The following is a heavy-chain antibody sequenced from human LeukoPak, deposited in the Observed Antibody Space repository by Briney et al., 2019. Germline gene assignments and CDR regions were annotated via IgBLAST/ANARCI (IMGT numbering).Heavy chain of an antibody. CDR1: GFTVSGHY. J-gene: IGHJ4*02. CDR2: IYTGGDT. CDR3: ARDRPYGGVGDFDY. Sequence: GGPLRLSCAASGFTVSGHYMSWVRQAPGKGLEWLSAIYTGGDTYYADSLRGRFTISRDTSRNTLYLQLNSLTVEDTAVYYCARDRPYGGVGDFDYWGQGTLVTVSS. V-gene: IGHV3-66*01. D-gene: IGHD3-16*01.